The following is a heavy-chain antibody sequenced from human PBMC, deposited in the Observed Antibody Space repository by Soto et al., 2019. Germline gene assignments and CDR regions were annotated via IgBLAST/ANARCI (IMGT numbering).Heavy chain of an antibody. Sequence: SETLSLTCTVSDGSISSGDYYWTWIRQSPGKGLEWIGYIYYSGNTYHNPSLKSRVAISLDTSKKQFSLKLNSVTAADTAVYYCARDWEYCSGGSCYDVGAFDIWGQGTLVTVSS. J-gene: IGHJ3*02. CDR2: IYYSGNT. D-gene: IGHD2-15*01. CDR1: DGSISSGDYY. CDR3: ARDWEYCSGGSCYDVGAFDI. V-gene: IGHV4-30-4*01.